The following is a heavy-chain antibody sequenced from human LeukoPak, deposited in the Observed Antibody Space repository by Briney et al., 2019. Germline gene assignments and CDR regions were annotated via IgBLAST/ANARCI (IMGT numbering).Heavy chain of an antibody. CDR2: IHYSGST. Sequence: SETLSLTCIVSGNSIGSGDYYWSWVRQPPGKGLEWIAYIHYSGSTYYNPSLKSRVAMSIDTSTNQFSLKLDSVTAADTAVYYCARSYCGGDCHAFDYWGQGTLVTVSS. CDR1: GNSIGSGDYY. J-gene: IGHJ4*02. D-gene: IGHD2-21*02. V-gene: IGHV4-30-4*01. CDR3: ARSYCGGDCHAFDY.